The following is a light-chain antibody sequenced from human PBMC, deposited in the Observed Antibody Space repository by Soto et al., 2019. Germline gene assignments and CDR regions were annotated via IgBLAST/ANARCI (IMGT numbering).Light chain of an antibody. CDR1: QSISSY. CDR2: AAS. J-gene: IGKJ5*01. Sequence: DIQMTQSPSTLSASVGDRVTITCGASQSISSYLNWYQQKPGKAPKLLIYAASSLQSGVPSRFSGSGSGTDFTLTISSPQPEDFATYYCQQANGFPFTFGQGTRLEI. CDR3: QQANGFPFT. V-gene: IGKV1-39*01.